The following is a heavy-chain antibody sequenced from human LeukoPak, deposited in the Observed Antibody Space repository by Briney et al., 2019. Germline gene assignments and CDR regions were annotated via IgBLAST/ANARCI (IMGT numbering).Heavy chain of an antibody. J-gene: IGHJ4*02. CDR2: TNRDGSST. Sequence: GRSLRLSCAASGFTFSTYWMHWVRQAPGKGLVWVSRTNRDGSSTSHADSVKGRFTISRDNAKNTLYLQLNSLRAEDTAVYYCARGGTSSSFQGNDYWGQGTLVTVSS. CDR3: ARGGTSSSFQGNDY. V-gene: IGHV3-74*01. CDR1: GFTFSTYW. D-gene: IGHD2-2*01.